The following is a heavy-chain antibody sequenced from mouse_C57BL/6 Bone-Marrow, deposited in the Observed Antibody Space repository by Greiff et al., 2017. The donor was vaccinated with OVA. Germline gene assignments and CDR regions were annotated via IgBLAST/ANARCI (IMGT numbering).Heavy chain of an antibody. Sequence: VQLQQSGAELVRPGASVKLSCTASGFNIKDDYMHWVKQRPEQGLEWIGWIDPENGDTEYATKFQGKATITADTSSNTAYLQLSSLTSEDTAVYYCTTWRQLDVWGTGTTVTVSS. CDR1: GFNIKDDY. CDR3: TTWRQLDV. J-gene: IGHJ1*03. D-gene: IGHD3-2*01. CDR2: IDPENGDT. V-gene: IGHV14-4*01.